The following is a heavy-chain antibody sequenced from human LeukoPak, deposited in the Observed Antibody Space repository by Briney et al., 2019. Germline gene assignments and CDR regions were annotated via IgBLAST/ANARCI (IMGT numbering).Heavy chain of an antibody. V-gene: IGHV3-30-3*01. CDR2: ISYDGSNK. J-gene: IGHJ6*02. CDR3: AREVARAVVVIFPRYYYGMDV. CDR1: GFTFSSYA. Sequence: PGGSLRLSCAASGFTFSSYAMHWVRQAPGKGLEWVAVISYDGSNKYYADSVKGRFTISRDNSKNTLYLQMNSLRAEDTAVYYCAREVARAVVVIFPRYYYGMDVWGQGTTVTVSS. D-gene: IGHD3-22*01.